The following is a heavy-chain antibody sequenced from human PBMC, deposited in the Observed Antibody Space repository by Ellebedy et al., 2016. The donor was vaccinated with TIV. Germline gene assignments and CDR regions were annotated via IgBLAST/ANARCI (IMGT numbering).Heavy chain of an antibody. D-gene: IGHD3-22*01. CDR2: ISGSGGST. Sequence: GGSLRLXCAASGFTFSSYAMSWVRQAPGKGLEWVSAISGSGGSTYYADSVKGRFTISRDNSKNTLYLQMNSLRAEDTAVYYCAKGYYDSSGYYLRTPFDPWGQGTLVTVSS. J-gene: IGHJ5*02. CDR3: AKGYYDSSGYYLRTPFDP. V-gene: IGHV3-23*01. CDR1: GFTFSSYA.